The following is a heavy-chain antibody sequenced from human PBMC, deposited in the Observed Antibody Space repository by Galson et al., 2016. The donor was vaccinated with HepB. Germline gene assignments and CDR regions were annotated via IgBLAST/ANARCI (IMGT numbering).Heavy chain of an antibody. CDR2: ISYDGSTK. J-gene: IGHJ4*02. CDR3: ARHTDYDDTSGFVLDY. CDR1: GFTFSSYG. D-gene: IGHD3-22*01. V-gene: IGHV3-30*03. Sequence: SLRLSCAASGFTFSSYGMHWVRQAPGKGLEWVAFISYDGSTKKYADSVKGRFTISRDNSKKTLYLQMNSLRAEDTAVYYCARHTDYDDTSGFVLDYWGQGTLVTVSS.